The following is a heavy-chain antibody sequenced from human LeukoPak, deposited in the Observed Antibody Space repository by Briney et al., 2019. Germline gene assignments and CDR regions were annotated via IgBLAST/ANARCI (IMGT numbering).Heavy chain of an antibody. V-gene: IGHV1-2*06. CDR2: INPNSGGT. CDR3: ARAAAVAGTNFDY. J-gene: IGHJ4*02. D-gene: IGHD6-19*01. Sequence: GASVKVSCKASGYTFTGYYMHWVRQAPGQGLEWMGRINPNSGGTNYAQEFQGRVTMTRDTSISTAYMELSRLRSDDTAVYYCARAAAVAGTNFDYWGQGTLVTVSS. CDR1: GYTFTGYY.